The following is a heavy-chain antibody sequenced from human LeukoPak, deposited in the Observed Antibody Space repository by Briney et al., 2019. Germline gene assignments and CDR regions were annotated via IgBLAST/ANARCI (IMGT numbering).Heavy chain of an antibody. CDR1: GGSISSYY. CDR3: AREVAYGGNSNWFDP. D-gene: IGHD4-23*01. V-gene: IGHV4-4*07. CDR2: IYTSGST. Sequence: SETLSLTCTVSGGSISSYYWSWIRQPAGKGLEWIGRIYTSGSTNYNPSLKSRVTMSVDTSKNQFSLKLSSVTAADTAVYYCAREVAYGGNSNWFDPWGQGTLVTVSS. J-gene: IGHJ5*02.